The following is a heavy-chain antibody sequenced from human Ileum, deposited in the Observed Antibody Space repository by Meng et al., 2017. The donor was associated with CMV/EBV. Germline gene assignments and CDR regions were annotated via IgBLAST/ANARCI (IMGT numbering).Heavy chain of an antibody. V-gene: IGHV3-21*01. CDR3: ARCRDGRTYYFDY. CDR2: INSNSDNI. CDR1: GFTFSGYT. D-gene: IGHD5-24*01. Sequence: GESLKISCAASGFTFSGYTMNWVRQAPGKGLEWVSSINSNSDNIYYADSMKGRFTISRDNAKNSLYLQMNSLRAEDTAVYHCARCRDGRTYYFDYWGQGTLVTVSS. J-gene: IGHJ4*02.